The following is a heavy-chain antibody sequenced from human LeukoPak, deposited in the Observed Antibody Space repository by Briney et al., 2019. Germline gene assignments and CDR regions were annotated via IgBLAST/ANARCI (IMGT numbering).Heavy chain of an antibody. Sequence: GGSLRLSCAASGFTFSSYAMSWVRQAPGKGLGWVSVIHSDGSTYNTDSVKGRFTISRDNSKNTLYLQMNSLRPEDTAVYYCAKGYCSGGNCYMYYFDYWGQGTLVTVSS. CDR3: AKGYCSGGNCYMYYFDY. V-gene: IGHV3-23*03. CDR2: IHSDGST. D-gene: IGHD2-15*01. CDR1: GFTFSSYA. J-gene: IGHJ4*02.